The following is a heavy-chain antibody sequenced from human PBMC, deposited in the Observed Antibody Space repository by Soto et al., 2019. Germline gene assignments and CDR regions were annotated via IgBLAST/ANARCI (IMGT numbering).Heavy chain of an antibody. D-gene: IGHD3-22*01. J-gene: IGHJ4*02. CDR3: AKVSGNYNPGDYFEY. CDR1: GFTVSSNY. Sequence: GGSLRLSCAASGFTVSSNYMTWVRQAPGKGLEWVSGISAGGHTTYYADSVKGRFTISRDDSKNTLYLNMNSLRAEDTAVYYCAKVSGNYNPGDYFEYWGQGTLVTVSS. V-gene: IGHV3-23*01. CDR2: ISAGGHTT.